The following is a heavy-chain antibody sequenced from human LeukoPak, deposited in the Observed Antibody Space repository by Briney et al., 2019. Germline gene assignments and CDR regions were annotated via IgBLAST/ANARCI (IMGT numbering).Heavy chain of an antibody. V-gene: IGHV3-21*01. Sequence: GGSLRLSCAASGFTFSSYSMNWVRQAPGKGLEWVSSISSSSSYIYYADSVKGRFTISRDNAKNSLYLQMNSLRVEETAMYYCARWRQSSTWYWLDPWGQGTLVTVSP. CDR1: GFTFSSYS. CDR3: ARWRQSSTWYWLDP. CDR2: ISSSSSYI. D-gene: IGHD6-13*01. J-gene: IGHJ5*02.